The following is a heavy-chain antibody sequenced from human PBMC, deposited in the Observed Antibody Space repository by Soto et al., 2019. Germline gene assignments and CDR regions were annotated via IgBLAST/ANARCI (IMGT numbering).Heavy chain of an antibody. D-gene: IGHD1-26*01. Sequence: SETLSLTCTVSGGSISSYYWSWIRQPPGKGLEWIGYIYYSGSTNYNPSLKSRVTISVDTSKNQFSLKLSSATAADTAVYYCARGWDERDNYYYYGMDVWGQGTTVTVSS. J-gene: IGHJ6*02. CDR3: ARGWDERDNYYYYGMDV. V-gene: IGHV4-59*01. CDR1: GGSISSYY. CDR2: IYYSGST.